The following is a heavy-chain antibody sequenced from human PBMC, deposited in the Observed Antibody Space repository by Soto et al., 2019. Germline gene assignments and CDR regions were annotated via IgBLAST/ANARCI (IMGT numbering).Heavy chain of an antibody. CDR3: ARGGRTVATIIPNWFDP. CDR2: IYYSGST. V-gene: IGHV4-59*01. D-gene: IGHD5-12*01. CDR1: GGSISSYY. J-gene: IGHJ5*02. Sequence: PSETLSLTCTVSGGSISSYYWSWIRQPPGKGLEWIGYIYYSGSTNYNPSLKSRVTISVDTSKNQFSLKLSSVTAADTAVYYCARGGRTVATIIPNWFDPWGQGTLVTVSS.